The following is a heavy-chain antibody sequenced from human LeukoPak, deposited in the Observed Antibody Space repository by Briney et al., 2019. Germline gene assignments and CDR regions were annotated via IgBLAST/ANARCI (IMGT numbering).Heavy chain of an antibody. CDR3: AKAMAGSTYYFDS. J-gene: IGHJ4*02. CDR2: INASGDST. D-gene: IGHD6-19*01. V-gene: IGHV3-23*01. Sequence: GGSLRLSCAASGFTFSRYAMNWVRQAPGKGLEWVSAINASGDSTYYADSVKGRFTISRDNSKNTLYLQMSSLRAEDTAVYYCAKAMAGSTYYFDSWGQGTLVTVSS. CDR1: GFTFSRYA.